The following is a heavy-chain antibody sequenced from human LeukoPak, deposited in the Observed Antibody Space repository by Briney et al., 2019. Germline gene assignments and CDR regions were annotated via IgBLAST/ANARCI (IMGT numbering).Heavy chain of an antibody. Sequence: GGSLRLSCAASGFTFSNAWMSWVRQAPGKGLEWVGRIKRKTDGGTTDYAAPVKGRFTISRDDSKNTLYLQMNSLRAEDTAVYYCAKGGGLWFGELFSDYWGQGTLVTVSS. D-gene: IGHD3-10*01. CDR1: GFTFSNAW. V-gene: IGHV3-15*01. J-gene: IGHJ4*02. CDR2: IKRKTDGGTT. CDR3: AKGGGLWFGELFSDY.